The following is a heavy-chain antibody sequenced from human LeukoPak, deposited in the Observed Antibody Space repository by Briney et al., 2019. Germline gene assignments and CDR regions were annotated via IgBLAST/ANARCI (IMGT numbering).Heavy chain of an antibody. CDR2: IKDDGSEK. CDR1: GFTFSRYW. D-gene: IGHD3-22*01. CDR3: ARDLSYYDGYFDY. J-gene: IGHJ4*02. V-gene: IGHV3-7*03. Sequence: PGGSLRLSCEASGFTFSRYWMSWVRQSPGKGLQWVAYIKDDGSEKYYVDSVKGRFTTSRDNAKNSLYLQMNSLRAEDTAVYYCARDLSYYDGYFDYWGQGTLVTVSS.